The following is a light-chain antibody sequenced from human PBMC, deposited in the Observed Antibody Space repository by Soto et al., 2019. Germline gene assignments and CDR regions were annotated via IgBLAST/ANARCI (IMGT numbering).Light chain of an antibody. CDR3: NSYTSSSTDV. Sequence: QSALTQPASVSGSPGQSITISCTGTTSDVGRYNYVSWYQQHPGKAPKLIIYDVSNRPSGVSNRFSGSKSGNTASLTISGLQAEDEAEYYCNSYTSSSTDVFGTGTKLTVL. V-gene: IGLV2-14*01. CDR2: DVS. J-gene: IGLJ1*01. CDR1: TSDVGRYNY.